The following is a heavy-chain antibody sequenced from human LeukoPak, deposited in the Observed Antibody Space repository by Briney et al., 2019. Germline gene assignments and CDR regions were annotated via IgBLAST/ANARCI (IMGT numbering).Heavy chain of an antibody. V-gene: IGHV3-33*01. CDR1: GFTFSSYG. CDR3: AREDTALVITY. CDR2: MWYDGSNK. J-gene: IGHJ4*02. D-gene: IGHD5-18*01. Sequence: GGSMRLSCAASGFTFSSYGMHWVRQAPGKGLEWVAIMWYDGSNKYYTDSVKGRFTISRDNSKNTLYLQMNSLRVEDTAVYYCAREDTALVITYWGQGTLVTVSS.